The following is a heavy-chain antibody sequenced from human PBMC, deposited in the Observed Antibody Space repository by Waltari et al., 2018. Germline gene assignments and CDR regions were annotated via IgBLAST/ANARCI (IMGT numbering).Heavy chain of an antibody. V-gene: IGHV1-46*01. D-gene: IGHD1-26*01. CDR2: INIGAGTT. CDR3: AREETGATKGFDY. Sequence: QVLLVQSGADVKRPAASLKVSCEASGYTFTIYYNHGVRQAPGQGLEWMGMINIGAGTTNYAPKFRGRVTMTRDTSTSTVYMELNSLRPDDSAVYYCAREETGATKGFDYWAQGTLVTVSS. CDR1: GYTFTIYY. J-gene: IGHJ4*02.